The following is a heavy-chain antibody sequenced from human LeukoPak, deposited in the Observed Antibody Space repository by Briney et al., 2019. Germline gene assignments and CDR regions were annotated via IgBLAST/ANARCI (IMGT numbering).Heavy chain of an antibody. CDR3: ARDIRSHNGPGGYYYYYMDV. V-gene: IGHV4-4*07. CDR2: IYASGST. Sequence: PSETLSLTCTVSGDSMSDSYWSWIRQPAGKGVEWIGRIYASGSTNYNPSLKSRITLSVDTSSNQFSLTLSSVTAADTAVHHCARDIRSHNGPGGYYYYYMDVWGKGATVTVSS. D-gene: IGHD2-8*01. J-gene: IGHJ6*03. CDR1: GDSMSDSY.